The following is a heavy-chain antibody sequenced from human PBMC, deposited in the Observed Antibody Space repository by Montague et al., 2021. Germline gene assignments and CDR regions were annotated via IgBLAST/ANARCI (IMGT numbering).Heavy chain of an antibody. CDR1: GFTFSSRA. D-gene: IGHD2/OR15-2a*01. CDR2: ISGNSNNT. CDR3: AKSLYASGGWGYYFDL. J-gene: IGHJ4*02. Sequence: SLRLSCAASGFTFSSRAMSWVRQAPGKGLEWVSSISGNSNNTYYIDSLKGRFTISRDNSKNTLFLQMNSLRAEDTAVYYCAKSLYASGGWGYYFDLWGQGTLVTVSS. V-gene: IGHV3-23*01.